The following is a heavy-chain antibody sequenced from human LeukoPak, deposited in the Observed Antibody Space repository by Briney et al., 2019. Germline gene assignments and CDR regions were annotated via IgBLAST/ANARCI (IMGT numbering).Heavy chain of an antibody. D-gene: IGHD6-19*01. V-gene: IGHV3-23*01. CDR2: LSGSGITT. CDR3: AKGIYSSGWSYFDY. Sequence: GGSLRLSCAASGFTFSNSAMSWVRQVPGKGLEWVSTLSGSGITTYYADSVKGRFTISRDNSKNTLYLQMNSLRAEDTAVYYCAKGIYSSGWSYFDYWGHGTLVTVSS. J-gene: IGHJ4*01. CDR1: GFTFSNSA.